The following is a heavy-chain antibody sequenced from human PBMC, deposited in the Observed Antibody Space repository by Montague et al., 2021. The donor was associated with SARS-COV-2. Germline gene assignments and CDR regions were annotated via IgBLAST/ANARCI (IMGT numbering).Heavy chain of an antibody. CDR3: ARIRDYDILTGSYSGFDY. J-gene: IGHJ4*02. CDR1: GFSLSTSGMC. D-gene: IGHD3-9*01. CDR2: XAWXDDK. Sequence: PALVTPTQTLTLTCTFSGFSLSTSGMCVSWIRQPPGKALEWLTLXAWXDDKYYSTSLKTRLTISKDTSKNQVVLTMTNMDPVDTATYYCARIRDYDILTGSYSGFDYWGQGTLVTVSS. V-gene: IGHV2-70*01.